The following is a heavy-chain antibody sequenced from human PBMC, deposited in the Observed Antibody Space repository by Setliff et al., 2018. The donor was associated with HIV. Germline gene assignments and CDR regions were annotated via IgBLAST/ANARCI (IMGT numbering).Heavy chain of an antibody. V-gene: IGHV4-31*03. CDR2: ISSSGHT. CDR3: ARLKPPYCSSRSCYWGAFDI. Sequence: TSETLSLTCTVSGGSIRTGDYYWNWIRQRPGKGLEWIGYISSSGHTYSNPSLKNRLIISMDTSKNQFSLKLTAVTAADTAVYYCARLKPPYCSSRSCYWGAFDIWGQGAMVTVSS. J-gene: IGHJ3*02. D-gene: IGHD2-2*01. CDR1: GGSIRTGDYY.